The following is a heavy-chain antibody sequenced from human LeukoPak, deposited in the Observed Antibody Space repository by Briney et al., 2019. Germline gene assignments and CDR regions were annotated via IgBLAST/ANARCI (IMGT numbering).Heavy chain of an antibody. CDR2: IYSGTI. CDR3: ARRAGAYSHPYDY. CDR1: GFTVSSNS. D-gene: IGHD4/OR15-4a*01. J-gene: IGHJ4*02. Sequence: PGGSLRLSCTVSGFTVSSNSMSWVRQAPGKGLEWVSFIYSGTIHYSDSVKSRFTISRDNSKNTLYLQMNSLRAEDTAVYYCARRAGAYSHPYDYWGQGTLVTVSS. V-gene: IGHV3-53*01.